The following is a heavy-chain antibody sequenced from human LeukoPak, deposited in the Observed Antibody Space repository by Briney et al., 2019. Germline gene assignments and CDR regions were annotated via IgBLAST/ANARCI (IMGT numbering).Heavy chain of an antibody. CDR3: ARTPSPEAGTLLHVY. J-gene: IGHJ4*02. D-gene: IGHD6-13*01. CDR2: ISGSGGST. V-gene: IGHV3-23*01. CDR1: GFTFSSYA. Sequence: GGSLRLSCAASGFTFSSYAMSWVRQAPGKGLEWVSAISGSGGSTYYADSVKGRFTISRDNYKNTLYLQMNSLRAEDTAVYYCARTPSPEAGTLLHVYWGQGTLVTVSS.